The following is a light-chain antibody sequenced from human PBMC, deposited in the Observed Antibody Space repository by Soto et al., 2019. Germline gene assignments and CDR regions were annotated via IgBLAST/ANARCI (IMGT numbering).Light chain of an antibody. CDR1: QSVTSNY. V-gene: IGKV3-20*01. CDR2: GAS. CDR3: HQYGSSPPT. Sequence: EVVLTQSPGTLSLSPGERATLSCRASQSVTSNYLAWYQQKPGQAPRLLMSGASNRATGIPDGFTGSGSGTDFTLTISRLEPEDFAVYYCHQYGSSPPTFGQGTKVDIK. J-gene: IGKJ1*01.